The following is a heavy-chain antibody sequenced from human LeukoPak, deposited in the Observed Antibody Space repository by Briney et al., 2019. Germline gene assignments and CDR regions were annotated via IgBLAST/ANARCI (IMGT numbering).Heavy chain of an antibody. V-gene: IGHV1-69*13. CDR2: IIPIFATP. CDR1: GGSFNTNA. CDR3: SDHLTGSFLMGYVFNI. D-gene: IGHD1-26*01. Sequence: ASVKVSCKASGGSFNTNAISWVRQAPGQGLEWMGGIIPIFATPKYAQRFQGRVTITADESASTLYLELTSLKSDDTAKYRASDHLTGSFLMGYVFNIWGQGTMVTVSA. J-gene: IGHJ3*02.